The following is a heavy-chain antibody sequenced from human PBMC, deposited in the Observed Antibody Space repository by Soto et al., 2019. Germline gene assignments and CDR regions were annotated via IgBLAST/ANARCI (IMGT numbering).Heavy chain of an antibody. Sequence: GGSLRLSCAASGFTFSSYAMSWVRQAPGKGLEWVSAISGSGGSTYYADSVKGRFTISRDNSKNTLYLQMNSLRAEDTAVYYCARDATRDCSGGSCYQAGGYYYYGMDVWGQGTTVTVSS. V-gene: IGHV3-23*01. CDR2: ISGSGGST. J-gene: IGHJ6*02. CDR1: GFTFSSYA. CDR3: ARDATRDCSGGSCYQAGGYYYYGMDV. D-gene: IGHD2-15*01.